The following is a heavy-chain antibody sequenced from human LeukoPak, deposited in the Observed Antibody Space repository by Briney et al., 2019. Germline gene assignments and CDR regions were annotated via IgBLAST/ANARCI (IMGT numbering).Heavy chain of an antibody. D-gene: IGHD3-3*01. V-gene: IGHV1-2*06. J-gene: IGHJ6*03. CDR2: INPNSGGT. CDR1: GYTFTGYY. Sequence: ASVKVSCKASGYTFTGYYMHWVRQAPGQGLEWMGRINPNSGGTNYAQKFRGRVTMTRDTSISTAYMELSRLRSDDTAVYYCARVGNFWSGYYQTYYYYMDVWGKGTTVTVSS. CDR3: ARVGNFWSGYYQTYYYYMDV.